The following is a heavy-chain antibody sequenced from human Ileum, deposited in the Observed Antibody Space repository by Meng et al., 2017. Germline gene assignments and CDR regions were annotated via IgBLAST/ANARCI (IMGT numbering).Heavy chain of an antibody. CDR2: INSDGSST. Sequence: GGSLRLSCAASGFSLSSYWMHWVRQAPGKGLVWVSRINSDGSSTSYADSVKGRFTISRDNAKDTLFLQMNSLRAEDTAVYFCASGNYHAFDIWGQGTMVTVSS. J-gene: IGHJ3*02. D-gene: IGHD1-7*01. CDR3: ASGNYHAFDI. CDR1: GFSLSSYW. V-gene: IGHV3-74*01.